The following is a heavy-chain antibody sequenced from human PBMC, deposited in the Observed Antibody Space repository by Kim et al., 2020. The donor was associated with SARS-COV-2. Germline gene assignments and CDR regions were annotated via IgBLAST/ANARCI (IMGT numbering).Heavy chain of an antibody. CDR2: ISYDGSNK. V-gene: IGHV3-30*04. D-gene: IGHD3-9*01. CDR1: GFTFSSYA. CDR3: ARAPHPVRYFDWLSGLYGMDV. J-gene: IGHJ6*02. Sequence: LSLTCAASGFTFSSYAMHWVRQAPGKGLEWVAVISYDGSNKYYADSVKGRFTISRDNSKNTLYLQMNSLRAEDTAVYYCARAPHPVRYFDWLSGLYGMDVWGQGTTVTVSS.